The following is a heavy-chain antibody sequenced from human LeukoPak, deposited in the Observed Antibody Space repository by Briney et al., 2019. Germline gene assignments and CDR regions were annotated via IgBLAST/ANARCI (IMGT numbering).Heavy chain of an antibody. CDR3: ARGPYYFDSSGAFDI. Sequence: PSETLSLTCTVSGGSISSYYWSWIRQPPGKGLEWIGYIYYSGSTNYNPSLKSRVTMSVDTSKNQFSLKLSSVTAADTAVYYCARGPYYFDSSGAFDIWGQGTMVTVSS. CDR2: IYYSGST. V-gene: IGHV4-59*08. J-gene: IGHJ3*02. CDR1: GGSISSYY. D-gene: IGHD3-22*01.